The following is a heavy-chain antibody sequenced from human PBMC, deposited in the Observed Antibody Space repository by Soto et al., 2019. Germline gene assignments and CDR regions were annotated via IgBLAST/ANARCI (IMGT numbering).Heavy chain of an antibody. Sequence: GGSLRLSCAASGFTVTNKYMTWVRQAPGKGLEWVSAISGSGGSTYYADSVKGRFTISRDNSKNTLYLQMNSLRAEDTAVYYCAKLYYDILTGYYRAFGAFDIWGQGTMVTVSS. V-gene: IGHV3-23*01. CDR2: ISGSGGST. CDR3: AKLYYDILTGYYRAFGAFDI. J-gene: IGHJ3*02. D-gene: IGHD3-9*01. CDR1: GFTVTNKY.